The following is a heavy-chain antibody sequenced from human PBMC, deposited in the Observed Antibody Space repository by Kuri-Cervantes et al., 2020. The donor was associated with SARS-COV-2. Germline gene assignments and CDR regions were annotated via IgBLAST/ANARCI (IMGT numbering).Heavy chain of an antibody. V-gene: IGHV4-34*01. Sequence: GSLRLSCAVHGGSFSGYYWSWIRQPPGKGLEWIGEINHVGSTNSNPSLKSRVTISVDTRKNQFSLKLSSVTAADTAVYYCARGPTGGYDFWSGYESNFDYWGQGTLVTVSS. J-gene: IGHJ4*02. CDR3: ARGPTGGYDFWSGYESNFDY. D-gene: IGHD3-3*01. CDR2: INHVGST. CDR1: GGSFSGYY.